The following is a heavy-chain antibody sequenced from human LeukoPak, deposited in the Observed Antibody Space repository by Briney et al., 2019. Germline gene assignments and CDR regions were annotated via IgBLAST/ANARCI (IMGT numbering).Heavy chain of an antibody. CDR2: IYGGGDT. Sequence: GGSLRLSCAVSGFTVSNDYMSWVRQAPGKGLEWVSVIYGGGDTYYADSVKGRFTIARDNSKNTLYLQMNSLRAEDTAVYYCAKGNCRGTSCYSDYWGQGTLVTVSS. D-gene: IGHD2-2*02. V-gene: IGHV3-53*01. CDR3: AKGNCRGTSCYSDY. CDR1: GFTVSNDY. J-gene: IGHJ4*02.